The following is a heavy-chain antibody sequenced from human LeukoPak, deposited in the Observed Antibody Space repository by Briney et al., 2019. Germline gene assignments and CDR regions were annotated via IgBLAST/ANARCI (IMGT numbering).Heavy chain of an antibody. D-gene: IGHD2-2*01. J-gene: IGHJ4*02. V-gene: IGHV4-59*01. CDR1: GGSISSYY. CDR2: SYYSGST. Sequence: SETLSLTCTVSGGSISSYYWGWIRQPPGKGLEWIGYSYYSGSTNYNPSLKSRVTISVDTSKNQFSLRLTSVTAADTAVYHCARGRGYCSSTSCQNFDYWGQGTLVTVSS. CDR3: ARGRGYCSSTSCQNFDY.